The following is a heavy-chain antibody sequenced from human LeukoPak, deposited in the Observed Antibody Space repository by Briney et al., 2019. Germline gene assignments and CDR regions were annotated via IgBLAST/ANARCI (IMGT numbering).Heavy chain of an antibody. CDR3: ARGQGRRYCTNGVCYSSFDY. V-gene: IGHV1-8*01. J-gene: IGHJ4*02. D-gene: IGHD2-8*01. CDR2: MNPNSGNT. CDR1: GYTFTSYD. Sequence: ASVKVSCKASGYTFTSYDINWVRQATGQGLEWMGWMNPNSGNTGYAQKFQGRVTMTRNTSISTAYMELSSLRSEDTAVYYCARGQGRRYCTNGVCYSSFDYWGQGTLVTVSS.